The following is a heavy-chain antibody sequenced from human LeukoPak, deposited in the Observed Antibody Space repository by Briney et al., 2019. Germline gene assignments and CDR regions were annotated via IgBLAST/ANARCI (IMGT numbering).Heavy chain of an antibody. CDR3: AKDRHYYDTEVDY. CDR2: IRYDGSNK. J-gene: IGHJ4*02. CDR1: GFTFSSYG. V-gene: IGHV3-30*02. D-gene: IGHD3-22*01. Sequence: PGGSLRLSCAASGFTFSSYGMHWVRRAPGKGLEWVAFIRYDGSNKYYADSVKGRFTISRDNSKNTLYLQMNSLRAEDTAVYYCAKDRHYYDTEVDYWGQGTLVTVSS.